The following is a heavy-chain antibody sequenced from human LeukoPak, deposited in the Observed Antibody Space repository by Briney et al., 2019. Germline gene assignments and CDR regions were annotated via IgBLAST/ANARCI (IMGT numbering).Heavy chain of an antibody. CDR1: GYTFTGYY. CDR3: ARVLYCTNGVCAFDY. Sequence: GASVKVSCKASGYTFTGYYMHWVRQAPGQGLEYMGWINPNCGKFQGRVTMTRDTSISTAYMELSRLRSDDTAVYYCARVLYCTNGVCAFDYWGQGTLVTVSS. V-gene: IGHV1-2*02. J-gene: IGHJ4*02. D-gene: IGHD2-8*01. CDR2: INPNCG.